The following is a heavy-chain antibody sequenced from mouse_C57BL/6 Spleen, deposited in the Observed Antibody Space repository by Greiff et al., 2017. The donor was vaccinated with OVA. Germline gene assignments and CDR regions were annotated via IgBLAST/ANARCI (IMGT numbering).Heavy chain of an antibody. D-gene: IGHD3-2*02. V-gene: IGHV1-26*01. CDR2: INPNNGGT. J-gene: IGHJ2*01. Sequence: EVQLQQSGPELVKPGASVKISCKASGYTFTDYYMNWVKQSHGKSLEWIGDINPNNGGTSYNQKFKGKATLTVDKSSSTAYMELRSLTSEDSAVYYCAREGTAQATGRFDYWGQGTTLTVSS. CDR1: GYTFTDYY. CDR3: AREGTAQATGRFDY.